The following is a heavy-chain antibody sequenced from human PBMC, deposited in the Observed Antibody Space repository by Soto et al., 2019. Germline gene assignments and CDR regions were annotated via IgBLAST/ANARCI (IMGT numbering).Heavy chain of an antibody. Sequence: QVQLVQSGAEVKKPGSSVKVSCKASGGTFSSYTISWVRQAPGQGLEWMGRIIPILGIANYAQKFQGRVTITADKSTSTAYMELSSLRSEDTDVYYCARDTYGSGSYLSWFDPWGQGTLVTVSS. V-gene: IGHV1-69*08. CDR3: ARDTYGSGSYLSWFDP. CDR2: IIPILGIA. CDR1: GGTFSSYT. D-gene: IGHD3-10*01. J-gene: IGHJ5*02.